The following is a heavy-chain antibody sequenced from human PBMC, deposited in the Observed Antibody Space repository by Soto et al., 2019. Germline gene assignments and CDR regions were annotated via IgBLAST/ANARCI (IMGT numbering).Heavy chain of an antibody. V-gene: IGHV4-59*08. CDR2: ISFSGTT. CDR1: GGSISTYY. Sequence: SLTCTVSGGSISTYYWYWIRQPPGKGLEWIGHISFSGTTNYSPSLNSRVTISVDMSKNQLSLQLSSVTAADTAIYYCARNPSYIFDEFYYYHYYLDVRGKGTTVTVSS. CDR3: ARNPSYIFDEFYYYHYYLDV. D-gene: IGHD3-3*02. J-gene: IGHJ6*03.